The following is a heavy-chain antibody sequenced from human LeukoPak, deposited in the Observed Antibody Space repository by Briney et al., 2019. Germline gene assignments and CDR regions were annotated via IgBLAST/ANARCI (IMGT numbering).Heavy chain of an antibody. V-gene: IGHV4-61*02. CDR2: IYSPGTN. CDR3: ARGIGTSYDSSRDAFDI. CDR1: AGSINSGDYY. D-gene: IGHD3-22*01. J-gene: IGHJ3*02. Sequence: SETLSLTCSVSAGSINSGDYYWSWIRQPAGKGLEWIGRIYSPGTNYNYNPSLKSRVTISIDTSKNQFSLKLTSVTAADTAVYYCARGIGTSYDSSRDAFDIWGQGTMVTVSS.